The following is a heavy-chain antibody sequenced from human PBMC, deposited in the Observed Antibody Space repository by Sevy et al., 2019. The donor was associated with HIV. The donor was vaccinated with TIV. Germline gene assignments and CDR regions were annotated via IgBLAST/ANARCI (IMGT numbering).Heavy chain of an antibody. Sequence: SVKVSCKASGGTFSSYAISWVRQAPGQGLEWMGGIIPIFGTANYAQKFQGRVTITADKSTSTAYMELRSLRSEDTAVYDCAGGGGYDILTGLNYYYMDVWGKGTTVTVSS. CDR2: IIPIFGTA. CDR1: GGTFSSYA. D-gene: IGHD3-9*01. J-gene: IGHJ6*03. CDR3: AGGGGYDILTGLNYYYMDV. V-gene: IGHV1-69*06.